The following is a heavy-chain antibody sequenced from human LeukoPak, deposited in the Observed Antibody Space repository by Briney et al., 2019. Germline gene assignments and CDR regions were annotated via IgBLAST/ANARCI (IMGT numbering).Heavy chain of an antibody. D-gene: IGHD3-16*01. CDR2: IIVGSGAT. CDR3: AADLSNPRMGASYLDS. V-gene: IGHV1-58*01. Sequence: GASVTVSCTASGFTSTNFAVQWVRQARGQRLEWIGWIIVGSGATKCAQDFQERVTITRDLSTSTFYMELRSLTSEDTAVYYCAADLSNPRMGASYLDSWGQGTLVTVSS. J-gene: IGHJ4*02. CDR1: GFTSTNFA.